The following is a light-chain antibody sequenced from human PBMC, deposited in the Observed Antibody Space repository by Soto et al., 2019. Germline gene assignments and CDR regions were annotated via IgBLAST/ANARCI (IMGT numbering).Light chain of an antibody. J-gene: IGLJ1*01. V-gene: IGLV2-14*01. CDR3: SSFTTSYFYV. CDR1: DSDIGAYNY. Sequence: QSVLTQPASVSGSPGQSITISCTGSDSDIGAYNYVSWYQQHPGKAPKLLIHGVTRRPSGVSSRFSASKSAYTASLTISGLQAEDEANYYCSSFTTSYFYVFGPGTKVTVL. CDR2: GVT.